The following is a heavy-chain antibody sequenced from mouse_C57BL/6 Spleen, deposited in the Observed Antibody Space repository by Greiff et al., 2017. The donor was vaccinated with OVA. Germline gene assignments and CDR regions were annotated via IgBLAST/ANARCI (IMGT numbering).Heavy chain of an antibody. CDR1: GYTFTSYW. J-gene: IGHJ1*03. CDR3: ARTLYGNYDWYFDV. CDR2: IHPNSGST. Sequence: QVQLQQPGAELVKPGASVKLSCKASGYTFTSYWMHWVKQRPGQGLEWIGMIHPNSGSTNYNEKFKSKATLTVDKSSSTAYMQLSSLTSEDSAVYYCARTLYGNYDWYFDVWGTGTTVTVSS. V-gene: IGHV1-64*01. D-gene: IGHD2-1*01.